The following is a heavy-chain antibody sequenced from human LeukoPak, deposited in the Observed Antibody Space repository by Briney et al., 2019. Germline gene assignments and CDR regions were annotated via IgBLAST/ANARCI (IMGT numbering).Heavy chain of an antibody. J-gene: IGHJ4*02. V-gene: IGHV1-2*02. Sequence: GASVKVSCKESGHTFTGYYIHWLRQAPGEGLEWMGWINPNNGGTNYAQRFQGRVTMTRDTSISTAYMEMSRLSFDDTAVYYCASGPSLGTTHPYFDYWGQGTLVTVPS. CDR3: ASGPSLGTTHPYFDY. CDR1: GHTFTGYY. D-gene: IGHD2-15*01. CDR2: INPNNGGT.